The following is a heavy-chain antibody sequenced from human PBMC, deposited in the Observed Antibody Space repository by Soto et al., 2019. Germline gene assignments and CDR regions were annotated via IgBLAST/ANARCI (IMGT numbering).Heavy chain of an antibody. V-gene: IGHV4-39*01. CDR1: GGSISSSSYY. D-gene: IGHD3-22*01. CDR2: IYYSGST. CDR3: ASGVDSSGYYYRPSDY. J-gene: IGHJ4*02. Sequence: QLQLQESGPGLVKPSETLSLTCTVSGGSISSSSYYWGWIRQPPGKGLEWIGSIYYSGSTYYNPSLKSRLTISVDTSTNQFSLKLSSVTAADTAVYYCASGVDSSGYYYRPSDYWGQGTLVTVSS.